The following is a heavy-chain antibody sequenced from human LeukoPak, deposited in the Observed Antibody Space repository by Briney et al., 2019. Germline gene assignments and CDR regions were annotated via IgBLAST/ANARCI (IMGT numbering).Heavy chain of an antibody. CDR2: IRYDGSNK. CDR3: AKTGFLTGYISHFDL. J-gene: IGHJ2*01. V-gene: IGHV3-30*02. CDR1: GFTFSSYG. Sequence: PGGSLRLSCAASGFTFSSYGMHWVRQAPGKGLEWVAFIRYDGSNKYYADSVKGRFTISRDNSKNTLYLQMNSLRAEDTAVYYCAKTGFLTGYISHFDLWGRGTLVTVSS. D-gene: IGHD3-9*01.